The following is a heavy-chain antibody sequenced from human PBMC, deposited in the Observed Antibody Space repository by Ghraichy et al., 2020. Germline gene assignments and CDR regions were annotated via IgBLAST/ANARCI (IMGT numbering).Heavy chain of an antibody. V-gene: IGHV4-31*03. CDR3: ARGRSPNEYFDWLSGNWFDP. J-gene: IGHJ5*02. CDR2: IYYSGST. CDR1: GGSISSGGYY. D-gene: IGHD3-9*01. Sequence: SETLSLTCTVSGGSISSGGYYWSWIRQHPGKGLEWIGYIYYSGSTYYNPSLKSRVTISVDTSKNQFSLKLSSVTAADTAVYYCARGRSPNEYFDWLSGNWFDPWCQGTLVTVSS.